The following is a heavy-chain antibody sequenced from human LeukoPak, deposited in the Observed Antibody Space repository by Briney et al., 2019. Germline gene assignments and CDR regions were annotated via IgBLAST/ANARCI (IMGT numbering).Heavy chain of an antibody. Sequence: SETLSLTCTVSGGSISSYYWSWIRQPAGKGLEWIGHIYTSGSTNYNPSLKSRVTMSVDTSKNQFSLKLSSVTAADTAVYYCAGGRVYSSSWYKSYYGMDVWGQGTTVTVSS. CDR3: AGGRVYSSSWYKSYYGMDV. CDR1: GGSISSYY. CDR2: IYTSGST. J-gene: IGHJ6*02. D-gene: IGHD6-13*01. V-gene: IGHV4-4*07.